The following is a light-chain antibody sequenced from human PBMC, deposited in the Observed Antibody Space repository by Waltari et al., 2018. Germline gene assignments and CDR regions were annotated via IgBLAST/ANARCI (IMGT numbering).Light chain of an antibody. J-gene: IGKJ1*01. V-gene: IGKV3-20*01. Sequence: EIELTQSPGTLSLSPGERATLSCRASQSVRASLAWYQEKAGQAHRLLIYGACRRATGIPDRFSGGRSATDFSLTISRLGPEDFAVYYCQHYVRLPATFGQGTKVEI. CDR2: GAC. CDR1: QSVRAS. CDR3: QHYVRLPAT.